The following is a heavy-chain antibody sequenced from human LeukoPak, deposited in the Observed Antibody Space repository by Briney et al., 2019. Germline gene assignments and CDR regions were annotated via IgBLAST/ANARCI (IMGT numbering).Heavy chain of an antibody. CDR2: IRSKAYGGTT. V-gene: IGHV3-49*03. CDR3: TREEQQLAYYYYGMDV. D-gene: IGHD6-13*01. CDR1: GFTFGDYA. J-gene: IGHJ6*02. Sequence: GGSLRLSCTASGFTFGDYAMSWFRQAPGKGLEWVGFIRSKAYGGTTEYAASVEGRFSISRDDSKSIAYLQMNSLKTEDTAVYYCTREEQQLAYYYYGMDVWGQGTTVTVSS.